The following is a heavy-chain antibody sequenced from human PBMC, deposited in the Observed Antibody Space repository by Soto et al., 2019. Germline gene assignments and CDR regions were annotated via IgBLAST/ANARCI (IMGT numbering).Heavy chain of an antibody. J-gene: IGHJ5*01. Sequence: ASVKVSCKASGYTFTSYGISWVRQAPGQGLEWMGLISACGGNTNYAQKLQGRVTMTTDTSTSTVYMELSSLRSDDTAVYYCATAAYSTSWYDFWGQGTLVTVSS. CDR3: ATAAYSTSWYDF. CDR2: ISACGGNT. CDR1: GYTFTSYG. D-gene: IGHD6-13*01. V-gene: IGHV1-18*01.